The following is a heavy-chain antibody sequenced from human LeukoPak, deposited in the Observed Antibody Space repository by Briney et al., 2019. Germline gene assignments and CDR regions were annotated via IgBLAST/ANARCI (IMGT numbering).Heavy chain of an antibody. Sequence: ASVKVSCKASGYTFTSYDINWVRQATGQGLEWMGWMNPNSGNTGYAQKFQGRVTMTRNTSISTAYMELSSLRSEDTAVYYCARDSRRLGGPRLRPLDYWGQGTLVTVSS. V-gene: IGHV1-8*01. J-gene: IGHJ4*02. CDR3: ARDSRRLGGPRLRPLDY. CDR1: GYTFTSYD. D-gene: IGHD5-12*01. CDR2: MNPNSGNT.